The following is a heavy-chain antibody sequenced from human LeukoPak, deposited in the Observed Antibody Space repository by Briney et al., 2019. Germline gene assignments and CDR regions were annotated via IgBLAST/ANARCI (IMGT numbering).Heavy chain of an antibody. CDR1: GDSISSSSYF. J-gene: IGHJ1*01. V-gene: IGHV4-39*07. CDR3: ARVARYGGYTQYFQP. D-gene: IGHD4-23*01. CDR2: VYYSGNT. Sequence: SETLSLTCTVSGDSISSSSYFWGWIRQPPGKGLEWIASVYYSGNTYYNPSLKSRFTISGDTSKNQFSLRLTSVTAADTAVYYCARVARYGGYTQYFQPWGQGTLVTVSP.